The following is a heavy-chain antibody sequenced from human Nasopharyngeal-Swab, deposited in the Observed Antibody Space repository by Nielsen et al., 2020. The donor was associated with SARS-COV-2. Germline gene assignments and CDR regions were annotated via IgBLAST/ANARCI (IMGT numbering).Heavy chain of an antibody. V-gene: IGHV4-4*02. J-gene: IGHJ6*03. Sequence: WIRQPPGKGLEWIGEIYHSGSTNYNPSLKSRVTISVDNSKNQFSLSLSSVTAADTAVYYCASLLPYYDFWSGYLNYYYMDVWGEGTTVTVSS. D-gene: IGHD3-3*01. CDR2: IYHSGST. CDR3: ASLLPYYDFWSGYLNYYYMDV.